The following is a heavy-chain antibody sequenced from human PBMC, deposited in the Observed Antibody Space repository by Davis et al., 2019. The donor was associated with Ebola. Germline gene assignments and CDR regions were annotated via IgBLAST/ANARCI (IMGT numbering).Heavy chain of an antibody. V-gene: IGHV1-18*01. CDR1: GYTFTSYG. CDR3: ASDDYGDLSFHY. J-gene: IGHJ4*02. CDR2: ISAYNGNT. Sequence: ASVKVSCKASGYTFTSYGISWVRQPPGQGLEWMGWISAYNGNTNYAQKLQGRVTMTTDTSTSTAYMELRSLRSDDTAVYYCASDDYGDLSFHYWGQGTLVTVSS. D-gene: IGHD4-17*01.